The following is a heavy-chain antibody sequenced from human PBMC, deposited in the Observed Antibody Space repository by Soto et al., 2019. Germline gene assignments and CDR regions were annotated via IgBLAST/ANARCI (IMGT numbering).Heavy chain of an antibody. CDR1: GFTFSSYW. Sequence: EVQLVESGGGLVKPGGSLRLSFSGSGFTFSSYWMNWVRQAPGKGPGWGSSISSSSSYIYYADSVKGRFTISRDNAKNSLYLQMNSLRAEDTAVYYCARGGITGTTVYYYGMDVWGQGTTVTVSS. J-gene: IGHJ6*02. V-gene: IGHV3-21*01. D-gene: IGHD1-7*01. CDR3: ARGGITGTTVYYYGMDV. CDR2: ISSSSSYI.